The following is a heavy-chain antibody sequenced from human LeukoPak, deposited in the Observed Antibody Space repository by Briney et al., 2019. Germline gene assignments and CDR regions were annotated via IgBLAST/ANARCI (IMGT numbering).Heavy chain of an antibody. V-gene: IGHV4-4*02. CDR2: IYHSGST. J-gene: IGHJ4*02. CDR1: GGSISSSNW. D-gene: IGHD3-3*01. CDR3: ANMRYVLRFLERSGYHSPAADPKGDY. Sequence: SETLSLTCAVSGGSISSSNWWSWVRQPPGKGLEWIGEIYHSGSTNYNPSLKSRVTISVDKSKNQFSLKLSSVTAADTAVYYCANMRYVLRFLERSGYHSPAADPKGDYWGQGTLVTVSS.